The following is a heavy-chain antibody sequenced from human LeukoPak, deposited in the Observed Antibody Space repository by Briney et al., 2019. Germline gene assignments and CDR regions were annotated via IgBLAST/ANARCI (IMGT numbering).Heavy chain of an antibody. V-gene: IGHV1-24*01. D-gene: IGHD1/OR15-1a*01. CDR1: GYTLTELS. CDR2: FDPEDGET. J-gene: IGHJ4*02. Sequence: ASVKVSCKVSGYTLTELSMHWVRQAPGKGLEWIGGFDPEDGETIYAQKFQGRVTMTEDTSTDTAYMELSSLRSEDTAVYYCATDPTLDGWNNPRDYWGQGTLVTVSS. CDR3: ATDPTLDGWNNPRDY.